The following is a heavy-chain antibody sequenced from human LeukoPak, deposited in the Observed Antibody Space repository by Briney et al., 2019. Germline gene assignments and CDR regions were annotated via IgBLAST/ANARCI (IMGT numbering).Heavy chain of an antibody. CDR1: GFTFSSYA. CDR3: ARGGSIAARPIDY. V-gene: IGHV3-64*01. J-gene: IGHJ4*02. CDR2: ISSNGGST. Sequence: PGGSLRLSCAASGFTFSSYAMHWVRQAPGKGLEYVSAISSNGGSTYYANSVMGRFTISRDNSKNTLFLQMGSLRAEDMAVYYCARGGSIAARPIDYWGQGTLVTVSS. D-gene: IGHD6-6*01.